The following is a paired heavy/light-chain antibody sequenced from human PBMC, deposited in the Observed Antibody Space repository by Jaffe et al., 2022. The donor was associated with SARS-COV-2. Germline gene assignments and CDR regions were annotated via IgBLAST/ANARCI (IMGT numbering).Heavy chain of an antibody. D-gene: IGHD6-19*01. Sequence: QVQLQQSGPGLVKPSQILSLTCAISGDNVSRNTAGWNWIRQSPSRGLEWLGRTYYRSKWYNDYAVSLKSRITINPDTSKNQFSLQLNSVTLEDTAVYYCARDLGLAVAGVQEAFDIWGQGTLVTVSS. J-gene: IGHJ3*02. CDR3: ARDLGLAVAGVQEAFDI. CDR2: TYYRSKWYN. V-gene: IGHV6-1*01. CDR1: GDNVSRNTAG.
Light chain of an antibody. J-gene: IGLJ2*01. CDR2: GVS. Sequence: QSALTQPASVSGSPGQSITISCTGTTSDIGAYNYVSWYQQHPGKAPKLMIYGVSNRPSGVSNRFSGSKSGNTASLTISGLQAEDEADYYCSSYTSTTTYVLFGGGTKLTVL. CDR1: TSDIGAYNY. CDR3: SSYTSTTTYVL. V-gene: IGLV2-14*01.